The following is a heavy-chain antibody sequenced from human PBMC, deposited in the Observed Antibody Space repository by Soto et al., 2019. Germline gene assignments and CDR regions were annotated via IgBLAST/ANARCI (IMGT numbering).Heavy chain of an antibody. J-gene: IGHJ4*02. CDR2: ISWNSGSI. CDR1: GFTFDDYA. CDR3: AKSMLGYCSGGSCYPFDY. Sequence: VQLVESGGGLVQPGRSLRLSCAASGFTFDDYAMHWVRQAPGKGLEWVSGISWNSGSIGYADSVKGRFTISRDNAKNSLYLQMNSLRAEDTALYYCAKSMLGYCSGGSCYPFDYWGQGTLVTVSS. D-gene: IGHD2-15*01. V-gene: IGHV3-9*01.